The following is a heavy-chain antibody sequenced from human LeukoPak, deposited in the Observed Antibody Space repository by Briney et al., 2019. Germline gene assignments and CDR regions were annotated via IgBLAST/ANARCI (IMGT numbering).Heavy chain of an antibody. CDR1: GFTFSNYA. D-gene: IGHD2-15*01. Sequence: GGSLRLSCTPSGFTFSNYAMNWVRRAPGKGLEWVSAISGSGSNTYYADSVKDRFTISRDNSKNSLYLQMNSLRAEDTAVYYCARYCSGGSCYSHWGQGTLVTVSS. J-gene: IGHJ4*02. CDR2: ISGSGSNT. CDR3: ARYCSGGSCYSH. V-gene: IGHV3-23*01.